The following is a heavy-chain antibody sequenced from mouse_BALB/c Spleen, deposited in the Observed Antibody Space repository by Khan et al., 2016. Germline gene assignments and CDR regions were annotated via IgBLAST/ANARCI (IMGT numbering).Heavy chain of an antibody. CDR3: ARRVNYSWFAY. Sequence: EVKLLESGGGLVQPGGSLKFSCAASGFDFSRYWMSWVRQAPGKGLEWIGEINPDSSMINYTPSLKDKFIISRDNAKNTLYLQMSKVRSADTALYYCARRVNYSWFAYWGQGTLVTVSA. CDR2: INPDSSMI. D-gene: IGHD2-1*01. V-gene: IGHV4-1*02. J-gene: IGHJ3*01. CDR1: GFDFSRYW.